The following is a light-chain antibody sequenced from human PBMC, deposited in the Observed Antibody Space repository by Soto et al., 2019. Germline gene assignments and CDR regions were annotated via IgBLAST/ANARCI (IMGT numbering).Light chain of an antibody. V-gene: IGLV2-14*01. CDR1: TSDVGGYNY. J-gene: IGLJ3*02. CDR2: EVS. CDR3: SSFTSINTWV. Sequence: QSALTQPASVSGSPGQSITISCTGTTSDVGGYNYVSWYQQHPGKAPKLMIYEVSNRPSGVSNRFSGSKSGNTASLTISGLEAEDEDDYDCSSFTSINTWVFGGGTKLTVL.